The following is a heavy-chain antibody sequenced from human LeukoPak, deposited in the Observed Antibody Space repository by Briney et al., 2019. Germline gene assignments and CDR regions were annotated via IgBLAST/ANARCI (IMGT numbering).Heavy chain of an antibody. Sequence: GSVKVSCKASGYTFTSYDINWVRQATGQGLEWMGWMNPNSGNTGYAQKFQGRVTMTTDTSTSTAYMELRSLRSDDTAVYYCARDPNYYGSGPYYFDYWGQGTLVTVSS. J-gene: IGHJ4*02. V-gene: IGHV1-8*01. CDR2: MNPNSGNT. D-gene: IGHD3-10*01. CDR1: GYTFTSYD. CDR3: ARDPNYYGSGPYYFDY.